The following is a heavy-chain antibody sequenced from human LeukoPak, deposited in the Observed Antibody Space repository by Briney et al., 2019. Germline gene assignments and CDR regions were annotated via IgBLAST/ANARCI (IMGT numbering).Heavy chain of an antibody. D-gene: IGHD3-22*01. CDR2: INHSGST. CDR3: ARTDYDSSGYYSY. V-gene: IGHV4-34*01. Sequence: PSETLSLTCAVYGGSFSGCYWSWIRQPPGKGLEWIGEINHSGSTNYNPSLKSRVTISVDTSKNQFSLKLSSVTAADTAVYYCARTDYDSSGYYSYWGQGTLVTVSS. CDR1: GGSFSGCY. J-gene: IGHJ4*02.